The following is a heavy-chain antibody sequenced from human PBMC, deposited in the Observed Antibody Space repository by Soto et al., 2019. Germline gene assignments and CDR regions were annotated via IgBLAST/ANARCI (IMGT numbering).Heavy chain of an antibody. CDR3: ARIGVVPAAMVHAFDI. Sequence: SETLSLTCTVSGGSISSYYWSWIRQPPGKGLEWIGYIYYSGSTNYNPSLKSRVTISVDTSKNQFSLKLSSVTAADTAVYYCARIGVVPAAMVHAFDIWGQGTMVTVSS. CDR2: IYYSGST. D-gene: IGHD2-2*01. V-gene: IGHV4-59*08. J-gene: IGHJ3*02. CDR1: GGSISSYY.